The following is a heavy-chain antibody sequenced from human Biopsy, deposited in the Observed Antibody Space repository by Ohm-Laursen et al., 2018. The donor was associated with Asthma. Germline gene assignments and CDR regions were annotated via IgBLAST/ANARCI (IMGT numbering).Heavy chain of an antibody. CDR3: ARIPRRSGSYFVDY. CDR1: GDSITSGGCC. CDR2: IHHSGTS. D-gene: IGHD3-22*01. V-gene: IGHV4-31*03. Sequence: SETLSLTCTVSGDSITSGGCCWNWIRQHPGKGLEWIGYIHHSGTSYFNPSLKSRVSFSRDTSKNQSSLRLSSVTAADTAIYYCARIPRRSGSYFVDYWGQGTLVTVSS. J-gene: IGHJ4*02.